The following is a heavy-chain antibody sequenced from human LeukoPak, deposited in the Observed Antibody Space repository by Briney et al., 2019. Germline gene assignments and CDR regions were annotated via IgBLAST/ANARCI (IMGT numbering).Heavy chain of an antibody. CDR2: IMGNGRST. CDR1: GFTFSDYA. CDR3: ARGGGLDV. D-gene: IGHD3-16*01. J-gene: IGHJ6*02. Sequence: QAGGSLRLSCSGSGFTFSDYAMFWVRQAPGKGLEYVSAIMGNGRSTYLADTVKDRFTISRDNSKNMLYLQMSSLRPEDTAVYFCARGGGLDVWGQGATVTVSS. V-gene: IGHV3-64D*06.